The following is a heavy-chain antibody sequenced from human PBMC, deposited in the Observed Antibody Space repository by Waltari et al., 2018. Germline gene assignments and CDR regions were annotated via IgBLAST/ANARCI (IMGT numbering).Heavy chain of an antibody. CDR3: AGDTQKLNGMDV. Sequence: EVQLVESGGGLVKPGWSLRLSCAASGSTFSSYSMNWVRPAPGKGLEWVSSISSSSSYIYYADSVKGRFTISRDNAKNSLYLQMNSLRAEDTAVYYCAGDTQKLNGMDVWGQGTTVTVSS. V-gene: IGHV3-21*01. CDR2: ISSSSSYI. CDR1: GSTFSSYS. J-gene: IGHJ6*02.